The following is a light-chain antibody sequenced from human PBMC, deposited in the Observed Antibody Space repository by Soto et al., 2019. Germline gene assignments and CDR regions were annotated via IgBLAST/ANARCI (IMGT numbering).Light chain of an antibody. J-gene: IGKJ1*01. CDR3: QHYNSFPRT. CDR2: KAA. Sequence: DIQMTQSPSTLSASVGDIVAITCRASDNIVHWVAWYQQKPGKAPKLLIYKAANLADEVPSRFAGSGSGTDFTLTITRLQPDDFATYDCQHYNSFPRTFGQGTKVDIK. V-gene: IGKV1-5*03. CDR1: DNIVHW.